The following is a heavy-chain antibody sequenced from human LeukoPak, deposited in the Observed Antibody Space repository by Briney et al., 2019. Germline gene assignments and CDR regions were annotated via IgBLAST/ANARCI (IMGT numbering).Heavy chain of an antibody. CDR2: ISWDGGST. CDR3: AKDKGLGVGASNFDY. J-gene: IGHJ4*02. D-gene: IGHD1-26*01. V-gene: IGHV3-43*01. Sequence: GGSLRLSCAASGFTSDDYTMHWVRQAPGKGLEWVSLISWDGGSTYYADSVKGRFTISRDNSKNSLYLQMNSLRTEDTALYYCAKDKGLGVGASNFDYWGQGTLVTVSS. CDR1: GFTSDDYT.